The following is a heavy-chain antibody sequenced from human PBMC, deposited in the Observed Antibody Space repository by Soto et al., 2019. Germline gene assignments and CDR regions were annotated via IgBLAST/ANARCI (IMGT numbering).Heavy chain of an antibody. D-gene: IGHD3-22*01. CDR3: ARDEYYDSNNWFDH. V-gene: IGHV4-4*07. CDR2: VYSTGST. CDR1: GGAITAYY. Sequence: KPSETLYLTCTVSGGAITAYYWSWIRQPVGEGLQWIGRVYSTGSTNYNPSLRSRVTMSVDTSQNQFFLRLSSVTAADTAVYYCARDEYYDSNNWFDHWGQGILVTVSS. J-gene: IGHJ5*02.